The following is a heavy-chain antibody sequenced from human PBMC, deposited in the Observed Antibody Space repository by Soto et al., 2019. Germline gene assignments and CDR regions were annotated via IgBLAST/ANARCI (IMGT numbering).Heavy chain of an antibody. CDR1: GFTFSSCS. CDR2: ISGSGDTK. J-gene: IGHJ4*02. Sequence: GWSLRLSCASSGFTFSSCSMNLVRQAPGKGLEWVSFISGSGDTKYYADSVKGRFTISRDNAKNSLYLQMSSLRDEDTAVYYCAKYCSSDVCFDYWGEGTLVTVSS. V-gene: IGHV3-48*02. D-gene: IGHD2-8*01. CDR3: AKYCSSDVCFDY.